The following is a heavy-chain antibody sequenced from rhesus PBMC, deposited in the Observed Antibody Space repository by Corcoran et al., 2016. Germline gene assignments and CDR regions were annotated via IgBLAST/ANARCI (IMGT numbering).Heavy chain of an antibody. CDR1: GGSISSND. D-gene: IGHD2-2*01. J-gene: IGHJ4*01. Sequence: QVQLQESGPGLVKPSEPLSLTCAVSGGSISSNDWSWIRQPPGKGLEWIGRISGSGWSTDYNPALTSRVTSSTDPSKNQFSLKLSSVTAADTAAYYCTRDMPPRDSWGQGVLVTVSS. V-gene: IGHV4-160*01. CDR3: TRDMPPRDS. CDR2: ISGSGWST.